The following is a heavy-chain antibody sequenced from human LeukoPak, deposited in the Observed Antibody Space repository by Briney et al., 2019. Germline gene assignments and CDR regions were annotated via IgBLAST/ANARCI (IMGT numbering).Heavy chain of an antibody. CDR3: ARGTLEHCSGASCYPLDS. J-gene: IGHJ5*01. CDR1: GLTFSNYA. Sequence: GGSLRLSCAASGLTFSNYAMSWVRQTPGKGLECVSDVTCSGGDTYYTGSVNGRFTISRDNSKNTLYLQMNSLRAEDTAVYYCARGTLEHCSGASCYPLDSWGQGTLVTVSS. CDR2: VTCSGGDT. D-gene: IGHD2-15*01. V-gene: IGHV3-23*01.